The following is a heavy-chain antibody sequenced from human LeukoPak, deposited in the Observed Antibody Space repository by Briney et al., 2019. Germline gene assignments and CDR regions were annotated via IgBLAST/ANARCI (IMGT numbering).Heavy chain of an antibody. CDR1: GYTFTSYG. D-gene: IGHD3-10*01. V-gene: IGHV1-18*01. Sequence: GASVKVSCKASGYTFTSYGISWVRQAPGQGLEWMGWISAYNGNTNYAQKLQGRVTMTTDTSTSTAYMELRSLRSDDTAVYYCARARTMVRGVIITFVFDYWGQGTLVTVSS. CDR2: ISAYNGNT. CDR3: ARARTMVRGVIITFVFDY. J-gene: IGHJ4*02.